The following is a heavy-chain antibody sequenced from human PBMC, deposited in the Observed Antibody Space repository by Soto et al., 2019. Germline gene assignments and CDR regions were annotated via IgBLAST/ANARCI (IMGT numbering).Heavy chain of an antibody. CDR3: AKDHGYAGGWHTPYYFDS. V-gene: IGHV3-23*01. J-gene: IGHJ4*02. CDR2: IRSGGDST. CDR1: GFTFSSYA. Sequence: GGSLRLSCAASGFTFSSYAMSWVRQAPGKGLEWVSSIRSGGDSTYYADSVKGRFTITRDNSKNTLYLQMNSLRAADTAVYYCAKDHGYAGGWHTPYYFDSWGQGTLVTVSS. D-gene: IGHD6-19*01.